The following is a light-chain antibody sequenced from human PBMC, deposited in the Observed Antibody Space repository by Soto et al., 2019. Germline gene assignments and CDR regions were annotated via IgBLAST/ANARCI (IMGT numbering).Light chain of an antibody. Sequence: EIVLTQSPGTLSLFPGEIATLSCRASQSISSNDLAWYHQRPGQAPRLLIYGASSRATGIPDRFSGSGSGTAFTLSISRLEPEDFAVYYCQQYGGSPLHTFGQGTKVEIK. CDR1: QSISSND. V-gene: IGKV3-20*01. CDR3: QQYGGSPLHT. J-gene: IGKJ2*01. CDR2: GAS.